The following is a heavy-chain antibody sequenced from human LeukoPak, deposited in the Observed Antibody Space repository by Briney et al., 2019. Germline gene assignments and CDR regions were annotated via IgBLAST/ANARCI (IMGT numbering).Heavy chain of an antibody. D-gene: IGHD3-10*01. CDR1: GFTFSSYG. V-gene: IGHV3-30*18. CDR2: ISYDGSNK. CDR3: ANMAN. J-gene: IGHJ4*02. Sequence: GRSLRLSCAPSGFTFSSYGMHWVRQAPGKGLEWVAGISYDGSNKYYADFVKGRFTISRDNSKNTLYLQMNSLRAEDTAVYYCANMANWGQGTLVTVSS.